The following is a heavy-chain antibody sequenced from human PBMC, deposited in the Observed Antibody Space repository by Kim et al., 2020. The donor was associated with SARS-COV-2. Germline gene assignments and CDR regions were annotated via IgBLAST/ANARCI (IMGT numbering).Heavy chain of an antibody. CDR2: TA. Sequence: TANYAQKFQGRVTITADESTSTAYMELSSLRSEDTAVYYCARDDADAFDIWGQGTMVTVSS. J-gene: IGHJ3*02. CDR3: ARDDADAFDI. V-gene: IGHV1-69*01.